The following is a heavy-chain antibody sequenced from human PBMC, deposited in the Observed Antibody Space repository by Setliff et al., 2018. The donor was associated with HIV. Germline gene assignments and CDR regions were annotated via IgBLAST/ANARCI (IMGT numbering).Heavy chain of an antibody. V-gene: IGHV3-23*01. CDR1: GFTFSSYA. CDR2: ISGSGGST. Sequence: SGGSLKISCAASGFTFSSYAMSWVRQAPGKGLEWVSAISGSGGSTYYADSVKGRFTISRDNSNNTLYLQMNSLRAEDTAVYYCAKDKYSSRRITIFGGSVPLDYWGQGTLVTVSS. CDR3: AKDKYSSRRITIFGGSVPLDY. D-gene: IGHD3-3*01. J-gene: IGHJ4*02.